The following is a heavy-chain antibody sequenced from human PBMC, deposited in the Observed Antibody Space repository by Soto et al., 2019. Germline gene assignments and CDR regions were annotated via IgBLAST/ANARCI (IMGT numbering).Heavy chain of an antibody. D-gene: IGHD1-26*01. Sequence: GGSLRLSCAASGITFRNYAMSWVRQAPGKGLEWVSTISGSGGSTYYADSVKGRFTISRDNSKNTLYLQMNSLRAGDTAVYYCAKDPEWELPKYYFDYWGQGTLVTVSS. J-gene: IGHJ4*02. CDR2: ISGSGGST. CDR3: AKDPEWELPKYYFDY. V-gene: IGHV3-23*01. CDR1: GITFRNYA.